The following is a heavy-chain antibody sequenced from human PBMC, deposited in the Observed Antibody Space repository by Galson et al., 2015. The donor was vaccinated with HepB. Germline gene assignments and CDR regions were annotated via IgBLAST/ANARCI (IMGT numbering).Heavy chain of an antibody. J-gene: IGHJ4*02. CDR1: GFTFSSYG. Sequence: SLRLSCAASGFTFSSYGMHWVRQAPGKGLEWVAVISYDGSNKYYADSVKGRFTISRDNSKNTLYLQMNSLRAEDTAVYYCATSLRWLPFDYWGQGTLVTVSS. CDR2: ISYDGSNK. CDR3: ATSLRWLPFDY. V-gene: IGHV3-30*03. D-gene: IGHD3-22*01.